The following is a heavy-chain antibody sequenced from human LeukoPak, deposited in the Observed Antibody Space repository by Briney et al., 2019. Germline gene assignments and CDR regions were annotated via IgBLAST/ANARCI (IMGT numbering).Heavy chain of an antibody. V-gene: IGHV3-23*01. Sequence: PGGSLRLSCAASGFTFSSYAMSWVRQAPGEGLEWVSAISGSGGSTYYADSVKGRFTISRDNSKNTLYLQMNSLRAEDTAVYYCAKEEYQLLYYYYYYYYMDVWGKGTTVTVSS. CDR3: AKEEYQLLYYYYYYYYMDV. J-gene: IGHJ6*03. D-gene: IGHD2-2*02. CDR1: GFTFSSYA. CDR2: ISGSGGST.